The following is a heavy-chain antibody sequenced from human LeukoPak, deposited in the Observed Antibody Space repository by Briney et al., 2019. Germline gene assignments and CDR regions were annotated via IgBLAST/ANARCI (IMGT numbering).Heavy chain of an antibody. Sequence: TGGSLRLSCAASGSTFVSYWTHWVRQAPGKGLVWVSRINGYGSSTDFADSVKGRFTISRDNAKNTLYLQMNSLRAEDTAVYYCARDAPGNTALDYWGQGTLVTVSS. D-gene: IGHD5-18*01. V-gene: IGHV3-74*01. CDR1: GSTFVSYW. CDR2: INGYGSST. CDR3: ARDAPGNTALDY. J-gene: IGHJ4*02.